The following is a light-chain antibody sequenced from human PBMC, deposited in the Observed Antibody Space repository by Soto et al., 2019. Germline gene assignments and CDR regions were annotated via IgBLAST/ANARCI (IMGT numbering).Light chain of an antibody. J-gene: IGKJ1*01. V-gene: IGKV3-15*01. CDR3: QQYHNWPRT. CDR2: VAS. CDR1: QSVSSN. Sequence: EIVMTQSPATLSVSPGERATLSCRASQSVSSNLAWYQQKPGQAPRLLINVASTRATGIPARFSGSGSGTEFTLTISSLQSEDFAFYYCQQYHNWPRTFGQGTQVDI.